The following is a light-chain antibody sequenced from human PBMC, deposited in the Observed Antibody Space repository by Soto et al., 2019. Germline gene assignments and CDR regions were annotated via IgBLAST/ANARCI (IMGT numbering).Light chain of an antibody. J-gene: IGKJ1*01. Sequence: PGEGVTLSCRASQSVSSSYLTWYQQKPGQAPRLLIYGASTRATGIPARFSGSGSGTEFTLTISSLQPDDFATYYCQQYNSYSWTFGQGTKVDI. V-gene: IGKV3D-7*01. CDR2: GAS. CDR1: QSVSSSY. CDR3: QQYNSYSWT.